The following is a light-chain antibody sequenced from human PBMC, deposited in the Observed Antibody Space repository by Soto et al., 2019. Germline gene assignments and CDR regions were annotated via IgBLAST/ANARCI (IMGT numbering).Light chain of an antibody. CDR2: EGG. Sequence: QSVLTQPASVSGSPGQSITISCTGTSSDAGSYNLVSWYQQHPGKAPKLMIYEGGKRPSGVSDRFSGSKSGNTASLTISGLQAEDDADYYCCSYAGSSTYVFGTGTKVPVL. CDR1: SSDAGSYNL. V-gene: IGLV2-23*01. J-gene: IGLJ1*01. CDR3: CSYAGSSTYV.